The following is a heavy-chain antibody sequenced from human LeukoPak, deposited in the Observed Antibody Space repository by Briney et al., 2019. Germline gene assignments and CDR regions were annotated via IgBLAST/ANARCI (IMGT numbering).Heavy chain of an antibody. CDR1: GGSISSSSYY. V-gene: IGHV4-39*01. J-gene: IGHJ4*02. CDR2: IYYSGST. CDR3: ARHFRAAYDFWSGYYDLDY. Sequence: PSETLSLTCTVSGGSISSSSYYWGWIRQPPGKGLEWIGSIYYSGSTYYNPSLKSRVAISVDTSKNQFSLKLSSVTAADTAVYYCARHFRAAYDFWSGYYDLDYWGQGTLVTVSS. D-gene: IGHD3-3*01.